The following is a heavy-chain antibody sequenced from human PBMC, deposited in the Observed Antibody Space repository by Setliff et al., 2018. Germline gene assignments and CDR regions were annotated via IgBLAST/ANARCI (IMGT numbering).Heavy chain of an antibody. CDR3: AREALQRAGLYFFDI. Sequence: ASVKVSCKASGGNFNTYGLSWVRQAPGQGLEWMGGIIPIIGEPNYAQKFQGRVTITADESTSTAYMELRSLKSEDTAVYYCAREALQRAGLYFFDIWGQGMLVTVSS. D-gene: IGHD3-10*01. CDR2: IIPIIGEP. V-gene: IGHV1-69*13. J-gene: IGHJ4*02. CDR1: GGNFNTYG.